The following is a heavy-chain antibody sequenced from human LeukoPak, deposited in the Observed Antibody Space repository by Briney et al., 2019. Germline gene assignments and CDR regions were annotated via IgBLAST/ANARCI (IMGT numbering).Heavy chain of an antibody. J-gene: IGHJ4*02. D-gene: IGHD2/OR15-2a*01. CDR3: ARVSGFYYFDY. Sequence: GGSLRLSCAAFGFTVSSNYMSWVRQAPGKGLEWVSVIYSGGSAYYADSVKGRFTISRDNSKNTLYLQMNSLRAEDTAVYYCARVSGFYYFDYWGQGTLVTVSS. V-gene: IGHV3-53*01. CDR1: GFTVSSNY. CDR2: IYSGGSA.